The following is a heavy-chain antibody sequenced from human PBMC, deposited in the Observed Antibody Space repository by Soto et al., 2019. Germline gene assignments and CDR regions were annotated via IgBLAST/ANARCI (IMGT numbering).Heavy chain of an antibody. CDR3: TRDIRIFGVVTDYYCYGMVV. CDR1: GFTFSSYS. CDR2: ISSSSSYI. D-gene: IGHD3-3*02. V-gene: IGHV3-21*01. J-gene: IGHJ6*02. Sequence: GGSLRLSCAASGFTFSSYSMNWVRQAPGKGLEWVSSISSSSSYIYYADAVKGRFTISRDNAKNLLYLQMHSLRAEDTAVYYCTRDIRIFGVVTDYYCYGMVVWGQGTTVTVSS.